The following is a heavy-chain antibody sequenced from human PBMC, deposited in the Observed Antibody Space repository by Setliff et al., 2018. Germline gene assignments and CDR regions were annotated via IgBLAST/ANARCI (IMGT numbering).Heavy chain of an antibody. CDR1: GYTFTGYY. V-gene: IGHV1-2*02. J-gene: IGHJ4*02. Sequence: ASVKVSCKASGYTFTGYYMHWVRQAPGQGLEWMGWINPNSGGTNYAQKFQGRVTMTRDTSISTAYMELSRLRSDDTAVYYCARVRTATSGPTEGIGRPIEYWGQGALVSVCS. CDR3: ARVRTATSGPTEGIGRPIEY. CDR2: INPNSGGT. D-gene: IGHD6-13*01.